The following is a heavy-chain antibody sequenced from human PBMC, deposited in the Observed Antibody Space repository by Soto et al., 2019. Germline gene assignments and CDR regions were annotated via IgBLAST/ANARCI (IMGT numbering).Heavy chain of an antibody. CDR2: IIPMFGTA. CDR3: ASGIQLWLRRINNGYSG. J-gene: IGHJ4*02. Sequence: QVQLVQSGAEVKKPESSVKVSSKAPGGTFSIYAISWVRQAPGQGLEWMGGIIPMFGTANYAQRFQDRVTITADESTNTLYMELSSLRSEVTAVYFCASGIQLWLRRINNGYSGWGQGTLVTVSS. D-gene: IGHD5-12*01. V-gene: IGHV1-69*12. CDR1: GGTFSIYA.